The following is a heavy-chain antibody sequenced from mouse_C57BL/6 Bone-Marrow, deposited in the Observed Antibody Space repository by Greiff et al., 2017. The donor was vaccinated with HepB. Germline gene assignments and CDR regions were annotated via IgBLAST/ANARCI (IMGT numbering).Heavy chain of an antibody. CDR1: GYTFTSYW. CDR2: IDPSDSYT. CDR3: ASAYGSSYNWYFDV. V-gene: IGHV1-69*01. J-gene: IGHJ1*03. D-gene: IGHD1-1*01. Sequence: QVQLQQPGAELVMPGASVKLSCKASGYTFTSYWMHWVKQRPGQGLEWIGEIDPSDSYTNYNQKFKGKSTLTVDKSSSTAYMQLSRLTSEDSAVYYCASAYGSSYNWYFDVWGTGTTVTVSS.